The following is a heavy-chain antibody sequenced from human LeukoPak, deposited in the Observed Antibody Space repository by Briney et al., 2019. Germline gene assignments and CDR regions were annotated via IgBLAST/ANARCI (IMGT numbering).Heavy chain of an antibody. J-gene: IGHJ4*02. CDR1: GGSISSYY. CDR2: IYYSGST. V-gene: IGHV4-59*01. CDR3: ARVGYFVWLSYPYYFDY. Sequence: SETLSLTCTVSGGSISSYYWSWIRQPPGKGLEWIGYIYYSGSTNYNPSLKSGVTISVDTSKTQFSLTLSSVTAADTAVYYCARVGYFVWLSYPYYFDYWGQGTLVTVSS. D-gene: IGHD3-9*01.